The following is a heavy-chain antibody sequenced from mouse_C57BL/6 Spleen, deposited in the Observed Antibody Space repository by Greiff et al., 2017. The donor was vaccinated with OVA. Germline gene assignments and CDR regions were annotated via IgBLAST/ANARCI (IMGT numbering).Heavy chain of an antibody. CDR1: GYTFTSYW. CDR2: IDPSDSET. J-gene: IGHJ2*01. CDR3: ARADSVYFDY. V-gene: IGHV1-52*01. Sequence: QVQLQQPGAELVGPGSSVKLSCKASGYTFTSYWMHWVKQRPIQGLEWIGNIDPSDSETHYTQKIKDKATLTVDKSSSTAYMQLSSLTSEDAAVYYCARADSVYFDYWGQGTTLTVAS.